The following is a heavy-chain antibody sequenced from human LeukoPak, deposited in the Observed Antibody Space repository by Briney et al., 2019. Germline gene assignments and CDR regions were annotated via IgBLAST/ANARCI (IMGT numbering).Heavy chain of an antibody. CDR3: ATRPGGSTWHGFFDI. Sequence: PQSLSLTCTVSGVSMRIHYWSWIRHPPRKVLEWKGYIHYSETTNYNPTLKGRVTMSLDKSKNQFSLKLSSVTAADTALYYCATRPGGSTWHGFFDIWSRGTLVTVSS. CDR1: GVSMRIHY. J-gene: IGHJ4*01. V-gene: IGHV4-59*11. D-gene: IGHD6-13*01. CDR2: IHYSETT.